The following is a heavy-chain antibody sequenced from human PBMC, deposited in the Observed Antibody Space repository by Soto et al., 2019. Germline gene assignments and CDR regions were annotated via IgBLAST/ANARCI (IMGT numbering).Heavy chain of an antibody. CDR2: IIPLFGTA. CDR3: ARGASTHYYDSSGYYKGPLDY. CDR1: GGTFNIYS. Sequence: QVQLVQSGADVKKSGSSVKVSCKASGGTFNIYSISWVRQAPGQGLEWMGGIIPLFGTAYYAQEFQGRVTITADESTSTAYMELSSLRSEDTAVYFCARGASTHYYDSSGYYKGPLDYWGQGTLVTVSS. V-gene: IGHV1-69*01. D-gene: IGHD3-22*01. J-gene: IGHJ4*02.